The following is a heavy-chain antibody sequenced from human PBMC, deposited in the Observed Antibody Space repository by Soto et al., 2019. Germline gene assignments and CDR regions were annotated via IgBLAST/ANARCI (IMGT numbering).Heavy chain of an antibody. J-gene: IGHJ3*02. CDR1: GYTFTSYD. CDR2: MNPNSGNT. D-gene: IGHD2-15*01. Sequence: QVQLVQSGAEVKKPGASVKVSCKASGYTFTSYDINWERQATGQGLEWMGWMNPNSGNTGYSQKFQGRVTMNRNTSICTSYMELRSLRSDDTAVYYCARDCSVGSCYPDDAFDIWRKGTMVTVSS. V-gene: IGHV1-8*01. CDR3: ARDCSVGSCYPDDAFDI.